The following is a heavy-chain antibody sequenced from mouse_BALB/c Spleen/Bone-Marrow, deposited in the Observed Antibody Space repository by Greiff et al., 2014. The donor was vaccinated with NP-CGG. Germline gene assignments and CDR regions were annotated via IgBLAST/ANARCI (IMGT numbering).Heavy chain of an antibody. CDR1: GYTFTSYW. J-gene: IGHJ3*01. V-gene: IGHV1-69*02. CDR2: IYPSDSYA. CDR3: TRKDY. Sequence: VQRVESGAELVRPGASVKLSCKASGYTFTSYWMNWVKQRPGQGLEWIGNIYPSDSYANYNQKFKDKATLTVDKSSSTAYMQLSSPTSEDSAVYYCTRKDYWGQGTLVTVSA.